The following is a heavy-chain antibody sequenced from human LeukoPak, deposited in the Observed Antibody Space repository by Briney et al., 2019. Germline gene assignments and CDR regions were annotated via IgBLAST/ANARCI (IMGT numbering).Heavy chain of an antibody. J-gene: IGHJ4*02. Sequence: GGSLRLSCAASGFTFSSYSMNWVRQAPGKGLEWVSSISSSSSYIYYADSVKGRFTISRDNAKNSLYLQMNSLRAEDTAVYYCARDRELLWFGELSLHRGVTPYYWGQGTLVTVSS. CDR1: GFTFSSYS. CDR3: ARDRELLWFGELSLHRGVTPYY. CDR2: ISSSSSYI. V-gene: IGHV3-21*01. D-gene: IGHD3-10*01.